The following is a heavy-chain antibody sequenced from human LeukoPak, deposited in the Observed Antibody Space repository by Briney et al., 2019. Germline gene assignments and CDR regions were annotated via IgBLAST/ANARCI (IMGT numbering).Heavy chain of an antibody. J-gene: IGHJ4*02. CDR3: ARARLYYYDSSGYPDY. Sequence: SVKVSCKASGGTFSSYAISWVRQAPGQGLEWMGGIIPIFGTANYAQKFQGRVTITADKSTSTAYMELSSLRSEDTAVYYCARARLYYYDSSGYPDYWGQGTLVTVSS. V-gene: IGHV1-69*06. CDR2: IIPIFGTA. D-gene: IGHD3-22*01. CDR1: GGTFSSYA.